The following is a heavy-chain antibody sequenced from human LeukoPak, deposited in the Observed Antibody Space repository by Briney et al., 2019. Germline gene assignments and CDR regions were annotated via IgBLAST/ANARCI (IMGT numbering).Heavy chain of an antibody. CDR1: AFTFRSYW. J-gene: IGHJ2*01. D-gene: IGHD3/OR15-3a*01. Sequence: PGGSLRLSCAASAFTFRSYWMSWVRQAPGKGLEWVANIKEDGSDKNYVDSVKGRFTISRDNAKNTLYLQMNSLRAADTAVYYCTRWTDWYFDLWGRGTLVTVSS. CDR2: IKEDGSDK. V-gene: IGHV3-7*01. CDR3: TRWTDWYFDL.